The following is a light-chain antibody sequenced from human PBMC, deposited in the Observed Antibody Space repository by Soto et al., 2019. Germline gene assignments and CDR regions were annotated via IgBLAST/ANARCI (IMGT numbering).Light chain of an antibody. J-gene: IGKJ2*01. Sequence: DIQMTQSPSTLSASVGDKVTITCRASQSISSWLAWYQQKPGKAPKLLIYKASNLYSGVPSRFSGSGSGTEFTLTISSLQPDDFATYYCQQYNSNSLYTFGQGTKLEIK. CDR2: KAS. V-gene: IGKV1-5*03. CDR1: QSISSW. CDR3: QQYNSNSLYT.